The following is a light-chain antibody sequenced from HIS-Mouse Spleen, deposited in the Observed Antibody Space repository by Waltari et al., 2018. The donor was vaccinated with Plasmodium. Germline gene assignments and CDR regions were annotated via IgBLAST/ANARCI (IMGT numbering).Light chain of an antibody. CDR3: YRTESGDNHRV. CDR2: EDS. J-gene: IGLJ3*02. V-gene: IGLV3-10*01. Sequence: SYELTQPPSVSVSPGQTARTTCSGDALPKNNAYWCQQKSGQAPVLVLYEDSKRPSGMLRIFAGATTGTGATSTISGGRVEDEADYFSYRTESGDNHRVFGGGNKLTVL. CDR1: ALPKNN.